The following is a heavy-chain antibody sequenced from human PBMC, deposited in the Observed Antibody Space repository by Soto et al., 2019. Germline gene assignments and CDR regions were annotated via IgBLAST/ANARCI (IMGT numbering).Heavy chain of an antibody. CDR2: IYYSGST. D-gene: IGHD3-22*01. Sequence: SENLSLTCTVSGGSISSYYWSWIRQPPGKGLEWIGYIYYSGSTNYNPSLKSRVTISVDTPKNQFSLKPSSVTAADTAVYYCARYLPHYYDSSGYPQGPFDPWGQGTLVTVSS. J-gene: IGHJ5*02. CDR3: ARYLPHYYDSSGYPQGPFDP. V-gene: IGHV4-59*01. CDR1: GGSISSYY.